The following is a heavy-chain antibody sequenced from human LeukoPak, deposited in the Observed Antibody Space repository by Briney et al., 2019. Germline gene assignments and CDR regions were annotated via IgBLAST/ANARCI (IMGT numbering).Heavy chain of an antibody. CDR3: AREKDCNGANCYDAFDY. CDR1: GFTFSNYA. V-gene: IGHV3-30*04. CDR2: ISHDGSNQ. J-gene: IGHJ4*02. Sequence: GGSLRLSCAASGFTFSNYAMHWVRQAPAKGLAWVALISHDGSNQYYVDSVKGRFTISRDNSKNTLYLLMNSLRVDDTAVYYCAREKDCNGANCYDAFDYWGQGVLVAVSS. D-gene: IGHD2-2*01.